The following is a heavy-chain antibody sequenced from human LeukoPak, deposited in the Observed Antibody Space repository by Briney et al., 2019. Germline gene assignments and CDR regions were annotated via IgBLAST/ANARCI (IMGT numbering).Heavy chain of an antibody. D-gene: IGHD5-18*01. J-gene: IGHJ4*02. CDR3: ARASPDTAMAVDY. CDR2: IYNSGSI. V-gene: IGHV4-59*01. Sequence: PSETVSLTCTVSGGSINTYYWRWVRLPPGKGLEWIGYIYNSGSIKYNPSHKRRVTVSVDTSKHQLSLKLSSVTGGDTAVYYCARASPDTAMAVDYWGQGTLVTVSS. CDR1: GGSINTYY.